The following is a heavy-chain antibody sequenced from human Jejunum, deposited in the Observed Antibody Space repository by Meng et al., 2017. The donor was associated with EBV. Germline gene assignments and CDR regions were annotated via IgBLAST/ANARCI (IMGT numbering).Heavy chain of an antibody. Sequence: EPCPTIVKPTEHLTRPCNVSGFSPSTSGVGLGWIRQPPGKALEWLAHIYWDENKRYSTSLRSRLSIMKDTSKSQVVLTMTNMDPVDTATYYCARRYGDYVRYFDSWGQGILVTVSS. CDR1: GFSPSTSGVG. V-gene: IGHV2-5*02. D-gene: IGHD4-17*01. CDR2: IYWDENK. CDR3: ARRYGDYVRYFDS. J-gene: IGHJ4*02.